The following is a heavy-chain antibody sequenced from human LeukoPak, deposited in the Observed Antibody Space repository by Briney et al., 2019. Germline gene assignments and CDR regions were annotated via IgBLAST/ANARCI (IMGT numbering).Heavy chain of an antibody. CDR2: INHSGST. CDR3: ARPPNIRTPNWFDY. Sequence: PSETLSRTCAVYGGSFSGYYWSWIRQPPGKGLEWIGEINHSGSTNYNPSLKSRVTISVDTSKNQFSLKLSSVTAADTAVYYCARPPNIRTPNWFDYWGQGTLVTVSS. J-gene: IGHJ4*02. D-gene: IGHD7-27*01. CDR1: GGSFSGYY. V-gene: IGHV4-34*01.